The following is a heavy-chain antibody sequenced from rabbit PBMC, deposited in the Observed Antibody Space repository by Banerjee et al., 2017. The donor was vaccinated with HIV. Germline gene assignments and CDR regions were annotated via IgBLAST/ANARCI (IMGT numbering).Heavy chain of an antibody. CDR2: IDNGDGST. CDR3: ARWLVHVNYFNL. D-gene: IGHD3-1*01. CDR1: GFDFSSNV. V-gene: IGHV1S47*01. J-gene: IGHJ4*01. Sequence: QEQLVESGGGLVQPEGSLTLTCKASGFDFSSNVMCWVRQAPGKGPEWIACIDNGDGSTYYANWVNGRFTISRSTSLNTVTLQMTSLTAADTATYFCARWLVHVNYFNLWGQGTLVTVS.